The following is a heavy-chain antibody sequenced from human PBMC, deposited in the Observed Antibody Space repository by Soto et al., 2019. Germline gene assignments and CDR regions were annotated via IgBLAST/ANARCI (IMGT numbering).Heavy chain of an antibody. CDR1: GYTFTSYY. Sequence: QVQLVQSGAEVKKPGASVKVSCKASGYTFTSYYMHWVRQAPGQGLEWMGIINPSGGSTSYAQKFQGRGTMTRDRSTSTVYMDLSSLRSEDTAVYYCARSCVAARPGANFDYWGQGTLVTVSS. D-gene: IGHD6-6*01. V-gene: IGHV1-46*01. CDR2: INPSGGST. CDR3: ARSCVAARPGANFDY. J-gene: IGHJ4*02.